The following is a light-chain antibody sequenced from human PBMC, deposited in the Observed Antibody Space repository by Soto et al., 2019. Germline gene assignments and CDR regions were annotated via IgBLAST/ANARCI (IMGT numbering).Light chain of an antibody. CDR3: QQYYNWWT. CDR1: QSVRNN. V-gene: IGKV3-15*01. J-gene: IGKJ1*01. CDR2: GAS. Sequence: EIVMTQSPATVSVSPGERATLSCRASQSVRNNLAWYQKKPGQAPRLLIYGASTRATGIPARLSCSGSGKAFTLTFSSLQSEDFACYYCQQYYNWWTFGQGARVDIK.